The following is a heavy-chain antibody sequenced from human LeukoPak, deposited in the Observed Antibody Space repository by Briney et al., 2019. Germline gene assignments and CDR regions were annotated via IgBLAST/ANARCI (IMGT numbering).Heavy chain of an antibody. V-gene: IGHV3-23*01. CDR2: IKISGYA. Sequence: PGGSLRLSCTASGFTFNNYVMSWVRQAPGKGLEWVSSIKISGYADYADSVKGRFTISRDNSKNTLYLQMNSLRAEDTAVYYCARDRGPPITSYYYGMDVWGQGTAVTVSS. CDR3: ARDRGPPITSYYYGMDV. CDR1: GFTFNNYV. J-gene: IGHJ6*02. D-gene: IGHD1-20*01.